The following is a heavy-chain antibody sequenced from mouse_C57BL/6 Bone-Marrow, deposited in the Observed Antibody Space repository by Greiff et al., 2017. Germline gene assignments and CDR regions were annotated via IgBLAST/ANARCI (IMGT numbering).Heavy chain of an antibody. D-gene: IGHD1-1*01. V-gene: IGHV3-6*01. CDR1: GYSITSGYY. Sequence: EVQLQESGPGLVKPSQSLSLTCSVTGYSITSGYYWNWIRQFPGNKLEWMGYISYDGSNNYNPSLKNRISITRDTSKNQFFLKLNSVTTEDTATCYCAREGVYYGSSYVAWFAYWGQGTLVTVSA. J-gene: IGHJ3*01. CDR2: ISYDGSN. CDR3: AREGVYYGSSYVAWFAY.